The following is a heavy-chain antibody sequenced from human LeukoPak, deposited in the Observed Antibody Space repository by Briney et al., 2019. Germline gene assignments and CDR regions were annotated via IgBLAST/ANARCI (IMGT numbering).Heavy chain of an antibody. D-gene: IGHD3-22*01. V-gene: IGHV3-33*08. Sequence: GRSLTLSCAASGFTFSSYGMHWVRQAPGKGLEWVAVISADGRDKYYADSVKGRFTISRDNSKNTLYLQMNSLRAEDTALYYCARDRRYYDSSGYYFHWYFDLWGRGTLVTVSS. CDR2: ISADGRDK. CDR3: ARDRRYYDSSGYYFHWYFDL. CDR1: GFTFSSYG. J-gene: IGHJ2*01.